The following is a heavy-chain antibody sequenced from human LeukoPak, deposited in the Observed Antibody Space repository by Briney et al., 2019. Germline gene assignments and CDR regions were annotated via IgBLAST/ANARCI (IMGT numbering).Heavy chain of an antibody. Sequence: GGSLRLSCAASGFTFSSYSMNWVRQAPGKGLEWVSSISSSSSYIYYADSVKGRFTISRDNAKNSLYLQMNSLRAEDTAVYYCARTVAATDYFDYWGQGTLVTVSS. V-gene: IGHV3-21*01. CDR1: GFTFSSYS. D-gene: IGHD2-15*01. J-gene: IGHJ4*02. CDR3: ARTVAATDYFDY. CDR2: ISSSSSYI.